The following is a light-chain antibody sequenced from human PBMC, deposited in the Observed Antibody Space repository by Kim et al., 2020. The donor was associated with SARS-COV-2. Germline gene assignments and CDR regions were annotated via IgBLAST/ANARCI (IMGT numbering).Light chain of an antibody. Sequence: SVSPGESVPLSCRASQSVRTNFAWYQQKPGQAPRLLIYDASNSATSLPARFSASGSGTEFTLTISSLQSEDFAVYHCQQYNNWPGTFGQGTKLEIK. CDR3: QQYNNWPGT. J-gene: IGKJ2*01. V-gene: IGKV3-15*01. CDR1: QSVRTN. CDR2: DAS.